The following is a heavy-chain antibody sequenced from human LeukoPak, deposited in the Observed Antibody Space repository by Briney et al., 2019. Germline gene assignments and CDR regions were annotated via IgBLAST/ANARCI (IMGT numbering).Heavy chain of an antibody. CDR3: ARAPNWNDAFVI. CDR2: INHSGST. D-gene: IGHD1-1*01. CDR1: GGSFSGYY. V-gene: IGHV4-34*01. Sequence: SETLSLTCAVYGGSFSGYYWSWIRQPPGKGLEWIGEINHSGSTNYNPSLKSRVTISVDTSKNQFSLKLSSVTAADTAVYYCARAPNWNDAFVIWGQGTMVTVSS. J-gene: IGHJ3*02.